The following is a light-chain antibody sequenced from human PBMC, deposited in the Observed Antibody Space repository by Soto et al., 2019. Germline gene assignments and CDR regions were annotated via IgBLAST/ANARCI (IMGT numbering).Light chain of an antibody. CDR3: HHSTHWPWT. J-gene: IGKJ1*01. CDR1: QSISSD. Sequence: EIVMTQSPLTLSVSPGERATLSCRASQSISSDLAWYQLKPGQAPRLLMYVASIRATGVPTRFTGSGSGTEITTPTSSLQSEDFAVYYCHHSTHWPWTFGKGTRVEIK. CDR2: VAS. V-gene: IGKV3-15*01.